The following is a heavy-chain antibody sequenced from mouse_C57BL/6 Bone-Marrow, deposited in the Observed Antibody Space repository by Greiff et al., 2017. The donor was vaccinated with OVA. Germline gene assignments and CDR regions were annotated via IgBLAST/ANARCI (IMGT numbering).Heavy chain of an antibody. CDR1: GYTFTSYW. V-gene: IGHV1-64*01. D-gene: IGHD2-4*01. J-gene: IGHJ4*01. CDR2: IHPNSGST. Sequence: QVQLQQPGAELVKPGASVKLSCKASGYTFTSYWMHWVKQRPGQGLEWIGMIHPNSGSTNYNEKFKSKATLTVDKSSSTAYMQLSSLTSEDSAVYDCARGVYDDYDGGAYYYAMDYWGQGTSVTVSS. CDR3: ARGVYDDYDGGAYYYAMDY.